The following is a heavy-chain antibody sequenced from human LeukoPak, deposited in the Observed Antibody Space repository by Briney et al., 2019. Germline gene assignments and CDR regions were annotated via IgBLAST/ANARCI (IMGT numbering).Heavy chain of an antibody. CDR1: GGSISSSSYY. Sequence: PSETLSLTCTVSGGSISSSSYYWGWIRQPPGKGLEWIGSIYYSGNTYYNASLKSQVSISIDTSKNQFSLRLTSVTAADTAVYYCARAPGTTFDYWGHGNMVTVSS. D-gene: IGHD4-17*01. V-gene: IGHV4-39*01. CDR2: IYYSGNT. J-gene: IGHJ4*01. CDR3: ARAPGTTFDY.